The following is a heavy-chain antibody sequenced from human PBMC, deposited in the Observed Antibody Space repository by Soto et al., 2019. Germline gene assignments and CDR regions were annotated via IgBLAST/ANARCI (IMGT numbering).Heavy chain of an antibody. J-gene: IGHJ4*02. CDR3: ARGKYDWNDPIDY. D-gene: IGHD1-20*01. V-gene: IGHV3-30*03. Sequence: QVQLVESGGGVVQPGRSLRLSCAASGFTFGTSAMHWVRQAPGKGLEWVAVTSYDGGNEHYAASVKGRFTISRDNSKNTLYLQMISLRGEDTAVYYCARGKYDWNDPIDYWGQGTLATVSS. CDR2: TSYDGGNE. CDR1: GFTFGTSA.